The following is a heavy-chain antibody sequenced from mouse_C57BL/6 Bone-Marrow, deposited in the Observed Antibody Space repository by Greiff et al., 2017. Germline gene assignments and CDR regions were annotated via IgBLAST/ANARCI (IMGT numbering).Heavy chain of an antibody. J-gene: IGHJ3*01. CDR2: IDPSDSET. CDR1: GYTFTSYW. CDR3: AIARYYYGSGGFAY. Sequence: QVQLQQPGAELVRPGSSVKLSCKASGYTFTSYWMHWVKQRPIQGLEWIGNIDPSDSETHYNQKFKDKATLTVDKSSSTAYMQLSSLTSEDSAVYYCAIARYYYGSGGFAYWGQGTLVTVSA. V-gene: IGHV1-52*01. D-gene: IGHD1-1*01.